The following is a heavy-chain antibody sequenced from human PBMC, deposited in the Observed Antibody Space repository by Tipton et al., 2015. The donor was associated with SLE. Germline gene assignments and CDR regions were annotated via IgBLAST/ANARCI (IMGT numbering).Heavy chain of an antibody. J-gene: IGHJ4*02. D-gene: IGHD6-19*01. CDR2: INTDGRTT. Sequence: SLRLSCAVSGGSISSYNYYWDWIRQPPGKGLVWVSRINTDGRTTTYADSVKGRFTISRDNAKNTLYLQMNSLRAEDAAVYYCIRDLAGRVGYWGQGTLVTVSS. CDR3: IRDLAGRVGY. CDR1: GGSISSYNYY. V-gene: IGHV3-74*01.